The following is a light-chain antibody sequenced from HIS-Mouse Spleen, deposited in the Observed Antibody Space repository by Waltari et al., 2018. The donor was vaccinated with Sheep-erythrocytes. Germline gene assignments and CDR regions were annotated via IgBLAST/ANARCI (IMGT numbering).Light chain of an antibody. J-gene: IGKJ4*01. CDR2: AAS. CDR3: QQLNSYPALT. CDR1: QGISSY. Sequence: DIQLTQYPSFLSASAGERVTITFRAIQGISSYLAWYQQKPAKAPKLLIYAASTLQSGVPSRFSGSGSGTEFTLTISSLQPEDFATYYCQQLNSYPALTFGGGTKVEIK. V-gene: IGKV1-9*01.